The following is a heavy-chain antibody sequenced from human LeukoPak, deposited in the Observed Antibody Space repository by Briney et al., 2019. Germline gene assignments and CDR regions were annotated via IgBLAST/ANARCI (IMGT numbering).Heavy chain of an antibody. D-gene: IGHD3-3*01. CDR1: GFTFSSYS. CDR2: ISSSSSYI. CDR3: ARDLGRSITIFGVAPNGYYYYGMDV. Sequence: PGGSLRLSCAASGFTFSSYSMNWVRQAPGKGLEWVSSISSSSSYIYYADSVKGRFTISRDNAKNSLYLQMNSLRAEDTAVYYCARDLGRSITIFGVAPNGYYYYGMDVWGQGTRSPSP. J-gene: IGHJ6*02. V-gene: IGHV3-21*01.